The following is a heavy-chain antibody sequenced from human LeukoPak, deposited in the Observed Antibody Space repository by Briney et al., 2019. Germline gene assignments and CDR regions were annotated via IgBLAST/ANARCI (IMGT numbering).Heavy chain of an antibody. J-gene: IGHJ4*02. CDR3: ARGSSGYYYSPDY. V-gene: IGHV1-8*01. Sequence: ASVKVSCKASGYTFVNYEINWVRQATGQGLEYMGWMNSNDGNTGYAQKFQGRVTMTRDTSTNTAYMELGSLTSDDTAVYYCARGSSGYYYSPDYWGQGTLVTVSS. CDR2: MNSNDGNT. CDR1: GYTFVNYE. D-gene: IGHD3-22*01.